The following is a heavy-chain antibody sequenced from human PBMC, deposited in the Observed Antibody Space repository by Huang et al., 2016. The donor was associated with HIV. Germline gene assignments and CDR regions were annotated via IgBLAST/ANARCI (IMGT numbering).Heavy chain of an antibody. CDR1: NGSFSGYY. Sequence: QVQLKHWGAGLLKPSETLSLTCAVYNGSFSGYYWTWIRLPPGKGPEWIGQVNHFGNTIFIPSLVGRVSMSVDASKNQFSLHWTSATAADSATYYCGSSPGMGMVVGGWVVHWGHGNQVTVSS. J-gene: IGHJ4*01. CDR3: GSSPGMGMVVGGWVVH. V-gene: IGHV4-34*02. CDR2: VNHFGNT. D-gene: IGHD2-15*01.